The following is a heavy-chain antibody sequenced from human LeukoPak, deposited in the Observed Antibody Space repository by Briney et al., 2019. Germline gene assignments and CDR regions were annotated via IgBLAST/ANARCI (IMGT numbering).Heavy chain of an antibody. CDR3: AKIRPPAYDI. V-gene: IGHV3-23*05. CDR2: VSISGENT. J-gene: IGHJ3*02. Sequence: GGSLRLSCAASGFTLGNYGMTWVRQAPEKGLEWVSSVSISGENTYYADSVKGRFTISRDNSKNTLYLQMNSLRAEDTAVYYCAKIRPPAYDIWGQGTMVTVSS. CDR1: GFTLGNYG. D-gene: IGHD3-3*02.